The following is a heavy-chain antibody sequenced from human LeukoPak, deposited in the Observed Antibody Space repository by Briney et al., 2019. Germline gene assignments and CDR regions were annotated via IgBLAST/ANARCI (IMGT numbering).Heavy chain of an antibody. CDR2: IDWDDDK. CDR1: GFSLSTSGMC. V-gene: IGHV2-70*11. Sequence: ESGPALVKPTQTLTLTCTFSGFSLSTSGMCVSWIRQPPGKALEWLARIDWDDDKYYSTSLKTRFTISKDTSKNQVVLTMTNMDPVDTATYYCARIPPHFVDLVDVWGQGTTVTVSS. D-gene: IGHD3/OR15-3a*01. J-gene: IGHJ6*02. CDR3: ARIPPHFVDLVDV.